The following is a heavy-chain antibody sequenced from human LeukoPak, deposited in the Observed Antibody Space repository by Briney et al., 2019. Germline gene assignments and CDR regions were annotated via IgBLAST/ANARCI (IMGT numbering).Heavy chain of an antibody. CDR2: IIPIFGTA. Sequence: SVKVSCKASGGTFSSYAISWVRQAPGQGLEWMGGIIPIFGTANYAQKFQGRVTITADESTSTACMELSSLRSEDMAVYYCARSTTYCSGGSCYPDYWGQGTLVTVSS. J-gene: IGHJ4*02. CDR1: GGTFSSYA. V-gene: IGHV1-69*01. CDR3: ARSTTYCSGGSCYPDY. D-gene: IGHD2-15*01.